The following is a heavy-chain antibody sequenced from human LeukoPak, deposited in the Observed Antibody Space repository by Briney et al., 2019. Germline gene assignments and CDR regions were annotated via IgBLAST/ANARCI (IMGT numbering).Heavy chain of an antibody. D-gene: IGHD3-10*01. V-gene: IGHV4-39*07. CDR3: ARRLTFYYGSGRYFDY. Sequence: PSETLSLTCTVSGGSISSSSYYWGWIRQPPGKGLEWIGSIYTSGSTNYNPSLKSRVTISVDTSKNQFSLKLSSVTAADTAVYYCARRLTFYYGSGRYFDYWGQGTLVTVSS. J-gene: IGHJ4*02. CDR1: GGSISSSSYY. CDR2: IYTSGST.